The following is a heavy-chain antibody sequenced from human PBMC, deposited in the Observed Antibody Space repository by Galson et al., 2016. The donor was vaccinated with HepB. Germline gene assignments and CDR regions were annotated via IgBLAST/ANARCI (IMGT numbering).Heavy chain of an antibody. Sequence: SLRLSCAASGLTFSSYAMHWVRQAPGKGLEWVAIIWSDGNQYLYADSVKGRFTISRDNSKNTLHLQMNSLRAEDTAVYYCARVPSSGWFDYWGQGTLVTVSS. CDR1: GLTFSSYA. CDR3: ARVPSSGWFDY. J-gene: IGHJ4*02. V-gene: IGHV3-33*01. CDR2: IWSDGNQY. D-gene: IGHD6-19*01.